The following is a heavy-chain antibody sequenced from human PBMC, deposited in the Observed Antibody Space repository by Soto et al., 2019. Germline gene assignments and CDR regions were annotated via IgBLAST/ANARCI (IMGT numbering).Heavy chain of an antibody. V-gene: IGHV4-39*01. D-gene: IGHD2-21*02. CDR3: ARHPSDFWFDP. CDR1: GGSISSSSYF. Sequence: SETLCLTCTVAGGSISSSSYFWGWIRQPPGKGLEWIGSIYYSGSTYYNPSLKSRVTVSVDTSKNQFSLKLSSVTAADTAVYYCARHPSDFWFDPWGQGALVTVSS. J-gene: IGHJ5*02. CDR2: IYYSGST.